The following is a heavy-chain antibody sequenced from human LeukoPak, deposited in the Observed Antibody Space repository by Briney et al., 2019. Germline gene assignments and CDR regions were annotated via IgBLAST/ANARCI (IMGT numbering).Heavy chain of an antibody. CDR3: ASQSFARFDP. J-gene: IGHJ5*02. D-gene: IGHD3-16*01. CDR1: GFTFSSYA. Sequence: GGSLRLSCAASGFTFSSYAMSWVRQAPGKGLEWVGNIQPDGSEQYPVDSVKGRFTISRDNARNSLFLQMNSLRVEDTAVYYCASQSFARFDPWGQGTLVTVSS. V-gene: IGHV3-7*01. CDR2: IQPDGSEQ.